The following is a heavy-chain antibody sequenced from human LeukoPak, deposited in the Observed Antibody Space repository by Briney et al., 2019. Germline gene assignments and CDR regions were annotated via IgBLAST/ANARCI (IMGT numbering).Heavy chain of an antibody. CDR3: ARGPLGYCSSTSCYQGYYYYGMDV. J-gene: IGHJ6*02. Sequence: ASVKVSCKASGYTFTDYYMHWVRQAPGQGLEWMGGIIPIFGTANYAQKFQGRVTITADESTSTAYMELSSLRSEDTAVYYCARGPLGYCSSTSCYQGYYYYGMDVWGQGTTVTVSS. CDR2: IIPIFGTA. CDR1: GYTFTDYY. V-gene: IGHV1-69*13. D-gene: IGHD2-2*01.